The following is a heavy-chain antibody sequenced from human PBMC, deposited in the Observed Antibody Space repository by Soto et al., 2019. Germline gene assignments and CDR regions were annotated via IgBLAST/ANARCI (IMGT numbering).Heavy chain of an antibody. D-gene: IGHD2-15*01. V-gene: IGHV4-34*01. CDR2: INHSGST. J-gene: IGHJ2*01. Sequence: QVHLQQWGAGLLKPSETLSLTCAVYGGSFSGYYWSWIRQPPGKGLEWIGEINHSGSTNYNPSLKSRVSISVDTSKNQFSLKLSSVTAADTAVYYCARGRGNNGGNPLYWYFDLWGRGTLVTVSS. CDR3: ARGRGNNGGNPLYWYFDL. CDR1: GGSFSGYY.